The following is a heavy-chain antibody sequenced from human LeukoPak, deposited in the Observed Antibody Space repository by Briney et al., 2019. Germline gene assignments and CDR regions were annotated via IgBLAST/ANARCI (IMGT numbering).Heavy chain of an antibody. D-gene: IGHD3-22*01. CDR2: INSDGSST. V-gene: IGHV3-74*01. CDR1: GFTFSSYW. Sequence: PGRSLRLSCAASGFTFSSYWMHWVRQAPGKGLVWVSRINSDGSSTSYADSVKGRFTISRDNSKNTLYLQMNSLRAEDTAVYYCAKDSSSDSSGFHFDYWGQGTLVTVSS. CDR3: AKDSSSDSSGFHFDY. J-gene: IGHJ4*02.